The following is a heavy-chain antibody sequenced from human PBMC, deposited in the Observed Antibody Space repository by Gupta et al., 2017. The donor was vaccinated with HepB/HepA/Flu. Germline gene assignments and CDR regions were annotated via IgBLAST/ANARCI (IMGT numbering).Heavy chain of an antibody. CDR2: ISSTSLAR. V-gene: IGHV3-11*01. J-gene: IGHJ4*02. Sequence: QVQLVESGGSLVKPGGSLRLSCAASGFTFSDYYMIWIRQAPGKGLEWVSYISSTSLARYYADSVRGRFVISRENAKNSLYLEMSSLTAEDTAVYYGARSRHSTSWLNFDYWGQGTLVTVSS. CDR1: GFTFSDYY. D-gene: IGHD2-2*01. CDR3: ARSRHSTSWLNFDY.